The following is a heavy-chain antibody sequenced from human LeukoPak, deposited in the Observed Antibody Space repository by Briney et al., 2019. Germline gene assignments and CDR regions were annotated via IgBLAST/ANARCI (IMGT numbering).Heavy chain of an antibody. CDR3: ARGPRGYSYGSYYYYYMDV. CDR2: ISAYNGNT. Sequence: ASVKVSCKASGYTFTSYGISWVRQAPGQGLEWMGWISAYNGNTNYAQKLQGRVTMTTDTSTSTAYMELSSLRAEDTAVYYCARGPRGYSYGSYYYYYMDVWGKGTTVTVSS. D-gene: IGHD5-18*01. J-gene: IGHJ6*03. CDR1: GYTFTSYG. V-gene: IGHV1-18*01.